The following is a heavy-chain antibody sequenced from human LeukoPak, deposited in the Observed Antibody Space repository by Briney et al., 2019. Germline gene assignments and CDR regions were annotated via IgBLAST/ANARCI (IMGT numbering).Heavy chain of an antibody. CDR2: IWYDGSNK. D-gene: IGHD2-2*01. V-gene: IGHV3-33*01. J-gene: IGHJ5*02. CDR3: ARGNIIVVVPAASHWFDP. CDR1: GFTFSSYG. Sequence: GGSLRLSCAASGFTFSSYGMHWVRQAPGKGLEWVAVIWYDGSNKYYADSVKGRFTISRDNSKNTLYLQMNSLRAEDTAVYYCARGNIIVVVPAASHWFDPWGQGTLVTVSS.